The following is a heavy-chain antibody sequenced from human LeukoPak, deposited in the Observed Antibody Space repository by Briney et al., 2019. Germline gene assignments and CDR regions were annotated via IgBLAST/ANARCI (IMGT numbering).Heavy chain of an antibody. CDR2: ISGSGGST. J-gene: IGHJ4*02. V-gene: IGHV3-23*01. CDR3: AKGALEYYYDSSGYYSLHSWDY. D-gene: IGHD3-22*01. Sequence: GGSLRLSCAASGFTFSSYAMSWVRQAPGKGLEWVSAISGSGGSTYYADSVKGRFTISRDNSKNTLYLQMNSLRAEDTAVYYCAKGALEYYYDSSGYYSLHSWDYWGQGTLVTVSS. CDR1: GFTFSSYA.